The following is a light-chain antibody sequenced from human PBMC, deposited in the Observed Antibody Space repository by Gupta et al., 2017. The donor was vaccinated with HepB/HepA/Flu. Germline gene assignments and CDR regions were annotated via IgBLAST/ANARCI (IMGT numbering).Light chain of an antibody. J-gene: IGKJ1*01. CDR3: QQYKNWPPWT. V-gene: IGKV3-15*01. CDR2: DTS. Sequence: EIVMTQSPATLSLSPGERATLSCRASQSVSNNLAWYQQKPGQAPRLLIYDTSTRATGIPARFSGSGFGKELTLTISSRQSEDFALYYCQQYKNWPPWTFGQGTKVEIK. CDR1: QSVSNN.